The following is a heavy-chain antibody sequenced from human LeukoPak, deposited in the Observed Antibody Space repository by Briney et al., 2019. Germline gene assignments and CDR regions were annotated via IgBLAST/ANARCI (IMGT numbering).Heavy chain of an antibody. Sequence: SETLSLTCAVYGGSFSSYYWSWIRQPPGKGLEWIGEINHSGNTNYNPSLKSRVTMSVDTSKNQFSLKLSSVTAADTAVYYCARVRYSDSSVLTCKRSYYFDYWGQGTLVTVSS. CDR3: ARVRYSDSSVLTCKRSYYFDY. V-gene: IGHV4-34*01. J-gene: IGHJ4*02. CDR2: INHSGNT. D-gene: IGHD3-22*01. CDR1: GGSFSSYY.